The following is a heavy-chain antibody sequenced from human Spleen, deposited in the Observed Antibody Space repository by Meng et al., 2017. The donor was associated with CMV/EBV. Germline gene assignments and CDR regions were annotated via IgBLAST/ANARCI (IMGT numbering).Heavy chain of an antibody. J-gene: IGHJ6*02. CDR2: IYYSGST. CDR3: ARDTDLGSGYCCGMGV. CDR1: GGSISSDNYY. D-gene: IGHD3-3*01. V-gene: IGHV4-39*07. Sequence: SETLSLTCTVSGGSISSDNYYWGWIRQPPGKGLEWIGSIYYSGSTYYNPSLKSRVSISVDTSKNQFFLKVTSVTAADTAVYYYARDTDLGSGYCCGMGVWGQGTTVTVSS.